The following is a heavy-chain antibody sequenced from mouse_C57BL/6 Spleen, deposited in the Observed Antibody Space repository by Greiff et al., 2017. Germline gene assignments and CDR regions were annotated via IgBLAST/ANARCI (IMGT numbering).Heavy chain of an antibody. Sequence: VQLQQSGPELVKPGASVKISCKASGYTFTDYYMNWVKQSHGKSLEWIGDINPNNGGTSYNQKFKGKATLTVDKSSSTAYMELRSLTSDDSAVYYCAISYDYYAMDYWGQGTSVTVSS. CDR2: INPNNGGT. V-gene: IGHV1-26*01. CDR1: GYTFTDYY. J-gene: IGHJ4*01. D-gene: IGHD2-10*02. CDR3: AISYDYYAMDY.